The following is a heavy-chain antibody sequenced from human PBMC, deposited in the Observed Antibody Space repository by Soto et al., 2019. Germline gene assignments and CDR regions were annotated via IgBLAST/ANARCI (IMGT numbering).Heavy chain of an antibody. Sequence: EVQLVESGGGLVQPGGSLRLSCAASGFTISYYSMNWVRQAPGKGLEWLSYISTSGSTKYYADSVKGRFTISRDNANNSLYLQMSSLRDEDTAVYYCARVEGGFDIWGQGTMVTVSS. J-gene: IGHJ3*02. D-gene: IGHD3-16*01. CDR3: ARVEGGFDI. CDR1: GFTISYYS. CDR2: ISTSGSTK. V-gene: IGHV3-48*02.